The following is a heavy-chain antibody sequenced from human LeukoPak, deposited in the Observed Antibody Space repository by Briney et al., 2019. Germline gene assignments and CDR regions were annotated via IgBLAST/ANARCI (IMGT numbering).Heavy chain of an antibody. J-gene: IGHJ4*02. D-gene: IGHD7-27*01. CDR3: AKLLYWGSDRFFDY. V-gene: IGHV3-74*03. CDR2: IKSDGTST. Sequence: GGSLRLSCTASGFTFSNYWMHWVRQAPGKGLMWVSRIKSDGTSTTYADSVKGRFTISRDNSKNTLYLQMNSLRAEDTAVYYCAKLLYWGSDRFFDYWGQGTLVTVSS. CDR1: GFTFSNYW.